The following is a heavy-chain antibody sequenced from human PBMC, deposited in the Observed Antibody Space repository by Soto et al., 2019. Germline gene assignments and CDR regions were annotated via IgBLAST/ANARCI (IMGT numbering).Heavy chain of an antibody. D-gene: IGHD2-2*01. CDR1: GLSLSNYA. CDR2: ISGSGGTT. CDR3: ALRYCSRTTCPPLNSYFYMDV. J-gene: IGHJ6*03. V-gene: IGHV3-23*01. Sequence: PGGSLRLSCAASGLSLSNYAMTWVRQAPGKGLEWVSGISGSGGTTFYAGSVKGRFAISRDNSKNTLYLQMNSLRDEDTALYYCALRYCSRTTCPPLNSYFYMDVWGKGTTVTVS.